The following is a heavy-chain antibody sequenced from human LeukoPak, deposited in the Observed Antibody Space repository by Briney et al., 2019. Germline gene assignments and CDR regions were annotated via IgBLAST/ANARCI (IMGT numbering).Heavy chain of an antibody. D-gene: IGHD3-22*01. J-gene: IGHJ3*02. V-gene: IGHV5-51*01. CDR1: GSIFTSYW. CDR3: ASSSTPPYYYDSSGLSSAFDI. CDR2: IYPGDSDT. Sequence: GESLKISCKAAGSIFTSYWIGWGRQMPGKGLELMGIIYPGDSDTRYSASFQGQVTISADKSISTAYLQWSSLKASDTAMYYCASSSTPPYYYDSSGLSSAFDIWGQGTMVTVSS.